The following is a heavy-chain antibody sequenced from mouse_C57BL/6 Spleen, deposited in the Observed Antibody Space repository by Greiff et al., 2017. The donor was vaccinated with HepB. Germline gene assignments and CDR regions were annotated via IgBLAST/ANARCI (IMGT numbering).Heavy chain of an antibody. CDR2: IYPSDSET. CDR1: GYTFTSYW. D-gene: IGHD1-1*01. J-gene: IGHJ1*03. V-gene: IGHV1-61*01. CDR3: ARKTTVVPWYFDV. Sequence: VQLQQPGAELVRPGSSVKLSCKASGYTFTSYWMDWVKQRPGQGLEWIGNIYPSDSETHYNQKFKDKATLTVDKSSSTAYMQLSSLTSEDSAVYYCARKTTVVPWYFDVWGTGTTVTVSS.